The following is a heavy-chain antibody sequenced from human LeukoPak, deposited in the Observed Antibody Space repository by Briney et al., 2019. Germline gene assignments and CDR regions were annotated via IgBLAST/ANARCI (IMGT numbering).Heavy chain of an antibody. V-gene: IGHV4-59*01. CDR1: GGSIRSYY. D-gene: IGHD1-26*01. Sequence: PSETLSLTCTVSGGSIRSYYWSWIRQPPGKGLEWIGYIYYSGSTNYNPSLKSRVTISVDTSKNQFSLKLSSVTAADTAVYYCAGGGHSGSYYDFDYWGQGTLVTVSS. J-gene: IGHJ4*02. CDR2: IYYSGST. CDR3: AGGGHSGSYYDFDY.